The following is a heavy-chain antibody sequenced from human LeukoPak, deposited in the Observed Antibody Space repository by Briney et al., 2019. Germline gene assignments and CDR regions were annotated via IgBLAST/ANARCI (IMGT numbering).Heavy chain of an antibody. CDR3: ARSRGGGYNYYMDV. CDR1: GASINSSF. V-gene: IGHV4-59*01. J-gene: IGHJ6*03. D-gene: IGHD3-16*01. CDR2: IYYTGTT. Sequence: PSETLSLTCSVSGASINSSFWNWVRQAPRKGLEWLGYIYYTGTTDYNPSLKGRVTMSVDMSKNQYSLNLRSVTAADTAVYYCARSRGGGYNYYMDVWGKGTTVTVSS.